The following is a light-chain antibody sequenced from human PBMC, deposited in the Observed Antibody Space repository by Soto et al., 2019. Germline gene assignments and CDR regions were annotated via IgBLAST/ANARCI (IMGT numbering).Light chain of an antibody. CDR2: DAS. Sequence: EVVLTQSPATLSSSVGERATLFSTASQSIGSHLAWYQQKPGQPPRLLIYDASNRPSGVPARFSGSVSGTYFTLSISSLEPEDFAVYYCQQRDQWPVTFGGGTKVEFK. CDR1: QSIGSH. V-gene: IGKV3-11*01. CDR3: QQRDQWPVT. J-gene: IGKJ4*01.